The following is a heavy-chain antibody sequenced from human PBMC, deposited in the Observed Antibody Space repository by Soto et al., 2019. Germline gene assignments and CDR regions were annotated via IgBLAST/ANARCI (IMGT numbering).Heavy chain of an antibody. CDR2: TYYRSKWYN. J-gene: IGHJ4*02. D-gene: IGHD3-9*01. Sequence: PSETLSLTCALSGDSVSSNSAAWNWIRQSPSRGLEWLGRTYYRSKWYNDYAVSVKSRITINPDTSKNQFSLQLNSVTPEDTAVYYCAREGGPILRYFAPLFAYFDYWGQGTLVTVSS. CDR3: AREGGPILRYFAPLFAYFDY. V-gene: IGHV6-1*01. CDR1: GDSVSSNSAA.